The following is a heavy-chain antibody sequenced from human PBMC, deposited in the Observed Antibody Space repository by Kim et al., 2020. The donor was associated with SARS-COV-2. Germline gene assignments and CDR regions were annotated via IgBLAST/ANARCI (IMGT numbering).Heavy chain of an antibody. CDR3: ARLDTYYDFCSGYYTRAE. Sequence: SETLSLTCAVYGGSFSGYYWSWIRQPPGKGLEWIGEINHSGSTNYNPSLKSRVTISVDTSKNQFSLKLSSVTTADTAVYYCARLDTYYDFCSGYYTRAE. V-gene: IGHV4-34*01. J-gene: IGHJ1*01. CDR1: GGSFSGYY. D-gene: IGHD3-3*01. CDR2: INHSGST.